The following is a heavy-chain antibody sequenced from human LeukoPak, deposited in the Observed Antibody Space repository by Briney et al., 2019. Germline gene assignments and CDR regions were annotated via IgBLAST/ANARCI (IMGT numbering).Heavy chain of an antibody. D-gene: IGHD6-19*01. Sequence: ASVKVSCKASGYTFTSYDINWVRQATGQGLEWMGWMNPNSGNTGYAQKFQGRVTMTRNTSIGTAYMELSSLRSEDTAVYYCARGRGAVAAIDYWGQGTLVTVSS. CDR3: ARGRGAVAAIDY. V-gene: IGHV1-8*01. CDR2: MNPNSGNT. CDR1: GYTFTSYD. J-gene: IGHJ4*02.